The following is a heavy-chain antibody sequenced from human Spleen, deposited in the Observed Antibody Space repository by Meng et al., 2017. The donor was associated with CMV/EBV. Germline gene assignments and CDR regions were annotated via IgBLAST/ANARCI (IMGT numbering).Heavy chain of an antibody. Sequence: SVKVSCKASGGTFSSYTISWVRQAPGQGLEWMGRIIPILGIANYAQKFQGRVTITADKSTSTAYMALSSLRSEDTAVYYCASPRAAINGKNAFDIWGQGTMVTVSS. CDR1: GGTFSSYT. D-gene: IGHD2-2*02. CDR2: IIPILGIA. CDR3: ASPRAAINGKNAFDI. V-gene: IGHV1-69*02. J-gene: IGHJ3*02.